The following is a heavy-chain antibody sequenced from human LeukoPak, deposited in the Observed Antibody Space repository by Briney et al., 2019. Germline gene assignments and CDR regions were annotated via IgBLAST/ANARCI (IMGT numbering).Heavy chain of an antibody. Sequence: GGSLRLSCAASGFTFSSYWMHWVRQAPGKGLMWVSRINSDGSITSYADSVKGRFTISRDDAKNTLYVQMNSLRAEDTAVYYCARVRATFSPHFDNWGQGTLVTVSS. CDR2: INSDGSIT. D-gene: IGHD5-12*01. CDR1: GFTFSSYW. V-gene: IGHV3-74*01. CDR3: ARVRATFSPHFDN. J-gene: IGHJ4*02.